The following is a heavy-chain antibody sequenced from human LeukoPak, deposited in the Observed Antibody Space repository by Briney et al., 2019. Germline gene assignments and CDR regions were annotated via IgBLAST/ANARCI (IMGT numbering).Heavy chain of an antibody. CDR2: IIPILGTA. Sequence: SVKVSCKASGGTFSSYAISWVRQAPGQGLEWMGGIIPILGTANYVQKFQGRVTITADESTSTAYMELSSLRSEDTAVYYCAREGGTVVTRRFYMDVWGKGTTVTISS. D-gene: IGHD4-23*01. CDR3: AREGGTVVTRRFYMDV. V-gene: IGHV1-69*01. CDR1: GGTFSSYA. J-gene: IGHJ6*03.